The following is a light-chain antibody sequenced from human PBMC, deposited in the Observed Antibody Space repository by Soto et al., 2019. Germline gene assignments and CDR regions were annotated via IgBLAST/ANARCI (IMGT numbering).Light chain of an antibody. CDR2: AAS. J-gene: IGKJ4*01. V-gene: IGKV1-39*01. CDR1: QSISSY. Sequence: DIQMTQSPSSLSASVGDRVTITCRASQSISSYLNWYQQKPGKAPKLLIYAASSLQSGVPSRFSGSGSGTDFTLTVSSLQPEDFATYYCQQSYSTPLTFVGGTTVEIK. CDR3: QQSYSTPLT.